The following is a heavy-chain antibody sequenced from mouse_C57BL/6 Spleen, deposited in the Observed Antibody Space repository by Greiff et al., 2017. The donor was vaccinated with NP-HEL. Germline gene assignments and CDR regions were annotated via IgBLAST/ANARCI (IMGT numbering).Heavy chain of an antibody. J-gene: IGHJ3*01. CDR1: GYAFSSSW. V-gene: IGHV1-82*01. CDR2: IYPGDGDT. Sequence: QVQLQQSGPELVKPGASVKISCKASGYAFSSSWMNWVKQRPGKGLEWIGRIYPGDGDTNYNGKFKGKATLTADKSSSTAYMQLSSLTSEDSAVYFCARDPPGFAYGGQGTRVTVSA. CDR3: ARDPPGFAY.